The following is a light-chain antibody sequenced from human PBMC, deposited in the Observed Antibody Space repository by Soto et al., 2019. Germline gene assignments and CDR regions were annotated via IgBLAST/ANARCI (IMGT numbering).Light chain of an antibody. CDR2: DAS. CDR3: QHYNSYSEA. CDR1: QSISSW. J-gene: IGKJ1*01. Sequence: DIQMTQSPSTLSASVGDRVTITCRASQSISSWLAWYQQKPGKAPKLLIYDASNLESGVPSRFSGGGSGTEFTLTISSLQPDDFATYYCQHYNSYSEAFGQGTKVDIK. V-gene: IGKV1-5*01.